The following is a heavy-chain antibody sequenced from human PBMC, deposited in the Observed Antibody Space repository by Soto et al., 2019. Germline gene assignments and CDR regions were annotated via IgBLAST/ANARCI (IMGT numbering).Heavy chain of an antibody. Sequence: ETLSLTCTVSVGSINYHYWSWIRQPPGKGLEWIGYIYYSGSTEYNPSLKSRITISVDTSKSQFSLKLSSVTAADTAVYYCARTYGSGYGLDVWGQGTTVTVSS. CDR3: ARTYGSGYGLDV. D-gene: IGHD3-10*01. V-gene: IGHV4-59*11. CDR1: VGSINYHY. J-gene: IGHJ6*02. CDR2: IYYSGST.